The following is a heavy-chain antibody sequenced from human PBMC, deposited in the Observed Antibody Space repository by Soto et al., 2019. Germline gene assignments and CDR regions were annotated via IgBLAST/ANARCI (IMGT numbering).Heavy chain of an antibody. Sequence: ASVKVSCKASGYTLSSFGIHWVRQAPGQRLEWMGWINAGNGNTKYSQKLQGRVTFSRDTSANTAYMELTSLTSEDTAVYYCARSYSGSYTDRGYYGMDVWGQGTTVTVSS. D-gene: IGHD1-26*01. CDR1: GYTLSSFG. V-gene: IGHV1-3*01. CDR2: INAGNGNT. J-gene: IGHJ6*02. CDR3: ARSYSGSYTDRGYYGMDV.